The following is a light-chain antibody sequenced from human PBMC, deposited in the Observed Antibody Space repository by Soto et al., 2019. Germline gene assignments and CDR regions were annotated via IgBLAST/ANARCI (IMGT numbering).Light chain of an antibody. J-gene: IGKJ2*01. V-gene: IGKV1-39*01. CDR2: DAS. Sequence: DIPMTQSPSSLSASVGDRVTITCRASQTISTYLNWYQQKPGKAPSILIYDASSLISGVPSRFSGSGSGTDFTLTIASLQPEDFSTYYCQQSDSTPYTFGQGTKVEI. CDR1: QTISTY. CDR3: QQSDSTPYT.